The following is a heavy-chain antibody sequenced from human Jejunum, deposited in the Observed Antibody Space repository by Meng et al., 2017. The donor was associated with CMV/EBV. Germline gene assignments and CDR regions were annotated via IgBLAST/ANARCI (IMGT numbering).Heavy chain of an antibody. D-gene: IGHD2/OR15-2a*01. CDR1: RFTFSSYA. Sequence: HEHLVESGGGVVQPGGSLRLSCAASRFTFSSYAMHWVRQAPGKGLEWMAFIPYDGRNKYYADSVKGRFTISRDDSRNTVYLQMNSLTTEDTAVYYCAKNRDGIDSWGQGTLVTVSS. J-gene: IGHJ4*02. CDR3: AKNRDGIDS. V-gene: IGHV3-30*02. CDR2: IPYDGRNK.